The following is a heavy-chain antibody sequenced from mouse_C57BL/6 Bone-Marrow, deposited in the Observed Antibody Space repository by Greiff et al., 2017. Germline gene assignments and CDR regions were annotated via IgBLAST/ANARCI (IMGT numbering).Heavy chain of an antibody. D-gene: IGHD2-1*01. J-gene: IGHJ3*01. CDR1: GYSFTGYY. V-gene: IGHV1-42*01. Sequence: VQLQQSGPELVKPGASVKISCKASGYSFTGYYMNWVKQSPEKSLEWIGEINPSTGGTTYNQKFKAKATLTVDKSSSTAYMQLKSLTSEDSAVYYCARYGNYMFAYWGQGTLVTVSA. CDR3: ARYGNYMFAY. CDR2: INPSTGGT.